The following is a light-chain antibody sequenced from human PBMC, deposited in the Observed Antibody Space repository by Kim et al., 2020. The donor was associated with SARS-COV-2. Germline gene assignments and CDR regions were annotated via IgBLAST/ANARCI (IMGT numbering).Light chain of an antibody. J-gene: IGLJ2*01. CDR2: RDN. CDR3: QVWDSGTI. CDR1: NIGSKN. V-gene: IGLV3-9*01. Sequence: SYELTQPLSVSVALGQTARITCGGNNIGSKNVHWYQQKPGQAPVLVIYRDNNRPSGIPERFSGSNSGSTATLTITRAQVGDEADYFCQVWDSGTIFGGGTQLTVL.